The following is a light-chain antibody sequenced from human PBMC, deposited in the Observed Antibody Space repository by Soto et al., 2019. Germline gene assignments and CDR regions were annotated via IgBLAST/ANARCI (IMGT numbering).Light chain of an antibody. CDR3: SSYAGSNTPDV. Sequence: QSVLTQPPSASGSPGQSVTISCTGTSSDVGGYNYVSWYQHHPGNAPKLVIYEVNKRTSGVPDRFSGSKSGNTASLTVSGLQAEDEADYYCSSYAGSNTPDVFGTGTKVTVL. J-gene: IGLJ1*01. CDR1: SSDVGGYNY. CDR2: EVN. V-gene: IGLV2-8*01.